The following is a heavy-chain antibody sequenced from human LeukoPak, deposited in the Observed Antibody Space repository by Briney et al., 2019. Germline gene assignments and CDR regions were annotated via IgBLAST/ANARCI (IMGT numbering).Heavy chain of an antibody. V-gene: IGHV3-7*01. CDR3: ATDGRSGKHDFDY. J-gene: IGHJ4*02. CDR1: GFTFSHYW. CDR2: INQDGSEE. Sequence: GGSLRLSCAASGFTFSHYWMTWVRQAPGKGLEWVAQINQDGSEEYYMDSVKARFTISRDNAKNSMYLQMNSLRAEDTAVYFCATDGRSGKHDFDYWGQGTLVTVSS. D-gene: IGHD3-10*01.